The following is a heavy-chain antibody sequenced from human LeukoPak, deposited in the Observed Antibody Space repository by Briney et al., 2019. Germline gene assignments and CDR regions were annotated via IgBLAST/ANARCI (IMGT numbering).Heavy chain of an antibody. CDR3: ATYSSSNGRVFQY. V-gene: IGHV3-7*01. J-gene: IGHJ1*01. CDR2: IQQHGSET. CDR1: GFTFSNYW. D-gene: IGHD2-2*01. Sequence: GGSLRLSCEGSGFTFSNYWMSWVRQAPGKGLEWVANIQQHGSETYYGDSVKGRFTISRDNAKNSLYLQMNSLRAEDTAVYYCATYSSSNGRVFQYWGQGTLVTVSS.